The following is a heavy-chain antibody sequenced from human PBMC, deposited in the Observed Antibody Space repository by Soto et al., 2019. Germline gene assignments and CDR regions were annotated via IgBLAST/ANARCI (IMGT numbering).Heavy chain of an antibody. D-gene: IGHD2-15*01. V-gene: IGHV3-23*01. CDR2: ISSSGGNK. Sequence: EEHLLESGGGLVQPGGSLRLSCAASGFTFSDYAMTWVRQAPGKGLEWVSGISSSGGNKYYADSVKGRFTITRDNSKNTMSLQMDSLRAEDTAVYYCAKNGASSKTCYMWYYALDVWGQGTTVTVSS. J-gene: IGHJ6*02. CDR1: GFTFSDYA. CDR3: AKNGASSKTCYMWYYALDV.